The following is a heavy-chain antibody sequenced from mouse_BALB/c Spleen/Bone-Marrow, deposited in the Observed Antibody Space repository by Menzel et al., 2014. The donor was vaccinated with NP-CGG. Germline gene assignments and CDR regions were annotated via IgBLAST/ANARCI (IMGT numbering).Heavy chain of an antibody. CDR3: APYYYGSSSFAY. J-gene: IGHJ3*01. CDR1: GFNIKDTY. D-gene: IGHD1-1*01. CDR2: IDPANGNT. Sequence: VQLKESGAELVKPGASVKLSCTASGFNIKDTYMHWVKQRPEQGLEWIGRIDPANGNTKYDPKFQGKATITADTSSNTAYLQPSSLTSKDTAVYYCAPYYYGSSSFAYWGQGTLVTVSA. V-gene: IGHV14-3*02.